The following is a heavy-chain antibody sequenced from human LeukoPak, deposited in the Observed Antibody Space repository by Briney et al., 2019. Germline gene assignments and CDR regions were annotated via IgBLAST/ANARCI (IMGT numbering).Heavy chain of an antibody. CDR3: ARRNYYDSSGYYLGEY. CDR1: GYTFTSYG. J-gene: IGHJ4*02. CDR2: ISTYNGNT. D-gene: IGHD3-22*01. V-gene: IGHV1-18*01. Sequence: ASVKVSCKASGYTFTSYGISWVRQAPGQGLEWMGWISTYNGNTNYAQKLQGRVTMTTDTSTSTAYMELRSLRSDDTAVYYCARRNYYDSSGYYLGEYWGQGTLVTVSS.